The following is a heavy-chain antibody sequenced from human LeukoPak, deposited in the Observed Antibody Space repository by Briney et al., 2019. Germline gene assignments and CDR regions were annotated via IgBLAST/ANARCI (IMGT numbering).Heavy chain of an antibody. CDR2: IYSQDSDT. Sequence: ESLNTSCKGPGYSFTYYWIGWVRQIPGKGPGLMGIIYSQDSDTRHSPSFEGPVTITADKSISTAYLPWRCLKGSDTAMYYWENLWSGSYSFDYWGQGTLATAPS. CDR1: GYSFTYYW. V-gene: IGHV5-51*01. J-gene: IGHJ4*02. CDR3: ENLWSGSYSFDY. D-gene: IGHD1-26*01.